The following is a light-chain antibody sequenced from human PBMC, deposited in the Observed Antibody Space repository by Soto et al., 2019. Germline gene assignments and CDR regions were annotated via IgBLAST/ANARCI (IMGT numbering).Light chain of an antibody. Sequence: EIVLTQSPGTLSLSPGERATLSCRASQSVSSSYLAWYQQKPGQAPRLLIYGASSRATGNPDRFSGSGSGTDFTLTISRLEPEDFAVYYCQQYGSSLLVTFGGGTKVEIK. CDR3: QQYGSSLLVT. V-gene: IGKV3-20*01. J-gene: IGKJ4*01. CDR2: GAS. CDR1: QSVSSSY.